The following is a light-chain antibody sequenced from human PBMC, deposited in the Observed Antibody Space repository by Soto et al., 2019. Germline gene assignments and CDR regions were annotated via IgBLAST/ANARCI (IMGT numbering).Light chain of an antibody. Sequence: QSALTQPASVSASPGQSITISCTGTSSDVGGYNFVSWYQQHAGKVPKLILYDVSKRPSGVSNRFSGSKSGNTASLTISGLQAEDEADYYCSSYTSGSTYVFGTGTKLTVL. J-gene: IGLJ1*01. V-gene: IGLV2-14*03. CDR2: DVS. CDR3: SSYTSGSTYV. CDR1: SSDVGGYNF.